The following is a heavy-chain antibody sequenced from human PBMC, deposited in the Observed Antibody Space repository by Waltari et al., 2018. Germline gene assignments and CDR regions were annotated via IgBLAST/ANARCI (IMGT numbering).Heavy chain of an antibody. CDR3: IAAAGTGY. D-gene: IGHD6-13*01. CDR2: IRSKANSYAT. J-gene: IGHJ4*02. V-gene: IGHV3-73*01. Sequence: EVQLVESGGGLVQPGGSRQLCCAASGFTFSGVAMHWVRQASGKGLEWVGRIRSKANSYATAYAASVKGRFTISRDDSKNTAYLQMNSLKTEDTAVYYCIAAAGTGYWGQGTLVTVSS. CDR1: GFTFSGVA.